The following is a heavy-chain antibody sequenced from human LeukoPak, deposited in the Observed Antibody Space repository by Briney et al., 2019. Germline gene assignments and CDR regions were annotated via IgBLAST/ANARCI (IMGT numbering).Heavy chain of an antibody. CDR3: ARGGLRGDY. J-gene: IGHJ4*02. CDR1: GGSISSGGYY. V-gene: IGHV4-31*03. CDR2: IFYSGYT. Sequence: SRTLSLTCTVSGGSISSGGYYWSWIRQHPGKGLEWIGYIFYSGYTYYNPSLKSRVTMSVDTSKNQFSLKLSSVTAADTAVYYCARGGLRGDYWGQGTLVTVSS. D-gene: IGHD4-17*01.